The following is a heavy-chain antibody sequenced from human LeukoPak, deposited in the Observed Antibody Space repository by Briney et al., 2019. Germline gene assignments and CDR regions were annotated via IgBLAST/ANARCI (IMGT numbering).Heavy chain of an antibody. CDR2: IYYSGST. CDR3: ARDKRGYSYGFDY. Sequence: SETLSLTCTVSGGSISSSSYYWGWIRQPPGKGLEWIGSIYYSGSTYYNPSLKSRVTISVDTSKNQFSLKLSSATAADTAVYYCARDKRGYSYGFDYWGQGTLVTVSS. J-gene: IGHJ4*02. V-gene: IGHV4-39*02. CDR1: GGSISSSSYY. D-gene: IGHD5-18*01.